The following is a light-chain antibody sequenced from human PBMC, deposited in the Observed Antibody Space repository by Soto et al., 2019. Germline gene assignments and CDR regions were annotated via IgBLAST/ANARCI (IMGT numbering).Light chain of an antibody. J-gene: IGKJ1*01. CDR2: KAS. V-gene: IGKV1-5*03. CDR3: QQYNSYSWT. Sequence: DIQMTQSPSTLSASVGDRVTITCRASQSISSWLAWYQQKPGKAPKHLIYKASSLESGVPSRFSGSGYGTKFTLNISSLQPDDFATYYCQQYNSYSWTFGQGTKVEIK. CDR1: QSISSW.